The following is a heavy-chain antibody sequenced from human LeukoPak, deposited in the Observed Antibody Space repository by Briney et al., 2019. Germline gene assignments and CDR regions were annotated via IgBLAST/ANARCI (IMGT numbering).Heavy chain of an antibody. V-gene: IGHV4-59*08. CDR1: GGSISSYY. Sequence: KASETLSLTCTVSGGSISSYYWSRIRQPPGKGLEWIGYIYYSGSTNYNPSLKSRVTISVDTSKNQFSLKLSSVTAADTAVYYCARHVNYDFWSGYYNSPYFDYWGQGTLVTVSS. D-gene: IGHD3-3*01. CDR3: ARHVNYDFWSGYYNSPYFDY. CDR2: IYYSGST. J-gene: IGHJ4*02.